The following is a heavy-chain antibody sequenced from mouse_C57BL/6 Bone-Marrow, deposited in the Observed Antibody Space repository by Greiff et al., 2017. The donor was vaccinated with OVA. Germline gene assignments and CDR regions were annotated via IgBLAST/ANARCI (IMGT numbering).Heavy chain of an antibody. CDR3: ARGSNYDWYFDV. CDR2: IYPGGGYT. Sequence: QVQLQQSGAELVRPGTSVKMSCKASGYTFTNYWIGWAKQRPGHGLEWIGDIYPGGGYTNYNEKFKGKATLTADKSSSTACMQFSSLTSEDSAIYYCARGSNYDWYFDVWGTGTTVTVSS. D-gene: IGHD2-5*01. CDR1: GYTFTNYW. J-gene: IGHJ1*03. V-gene: IGHV1-63*01.